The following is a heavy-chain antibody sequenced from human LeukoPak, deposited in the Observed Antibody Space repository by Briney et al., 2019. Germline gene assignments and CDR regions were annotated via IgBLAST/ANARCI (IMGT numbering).Heavy chain of an antibody. D-gene: IGHD3-16*02. V-gene: IGHV4-4*07. CDR1: GGSISSYY. CDR2: IYTSGST. CDR3: ARDSKAGSYRPDYYYYYMDV. Sequence: PSETLSLTCTVSGGSISSYYWSWIRQPAGKGLEWIGRIYTSGSTNYNPSLKSRVTMSVDTSKNQFSLKLSSVTAADTAVYYCARDSKAGSYRPDYYYYYMDVWGKGTTVTVS. J-gene: IGHJ6*03.